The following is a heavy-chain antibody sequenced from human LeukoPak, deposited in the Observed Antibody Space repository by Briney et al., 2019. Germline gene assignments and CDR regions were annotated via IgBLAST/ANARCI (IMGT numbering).Heavy chain of an antibody. CDR1: GGSVSSSSYY. D-gene: IGHD6-6*01. J-gene: IGHJ3*02. Sequence: SETLSLTCTVSGGSVSSSSYYWGWIRQPPGKGLEWIGSIYYSGSTSYHPSLKSRVTISVDTSKNQLSLKLSSVTAADTAVYYCARGWIAARPGGRLGAFDIWGQGTMVTVSS. CDR2: IYYSGST. V-gene: IGHV4-39*01. CDR3: ARGWIAARPGGRLGAFDI.